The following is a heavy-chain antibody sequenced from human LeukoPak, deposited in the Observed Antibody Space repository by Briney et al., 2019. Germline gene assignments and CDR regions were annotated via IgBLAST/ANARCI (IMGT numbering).Heavy chain of an antibody. Sequence: SVKVSCKASGGTFSSYAISWVRQAPGQGLEWMGGIIPIFGTANYAQKFQGRVTITADESTSTAYMELSSLRSEDTAVYYCAGGSTNLEWLPSTPFEYWGQGTLVTVSS. CDR3: AGGSTNLEWLPSTPFEY. CDR2: IIPIFGTA. V-gene: IGHV1-69*13. CDR1: GGTFSSYA. D-gene: IGHD3-3*01. J-gene: IGHJ4*02.